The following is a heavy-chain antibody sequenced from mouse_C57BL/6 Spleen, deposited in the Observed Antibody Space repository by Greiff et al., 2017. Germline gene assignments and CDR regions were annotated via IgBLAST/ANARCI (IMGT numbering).Heavy chain of an antibody. V-gene: IGHV1-64*01. D-gene: IGHD1-1*01. Sequence: QVQLQQPGAELVKPGASVKLSCKASGYTFTSYWMHRGKQRPGQGLEWIGMIHPNSGSTNYNEKVKSKATLTVDKSSSTAYMQLSSLTSEDSAVYYCARSYYGSSYDYWGQGTTLTVSS. CDR2: IHPNSGST. CDR3: ARSYYGSSYDY. CDR1: GYTFTSYW. J-gene: IGHJ2*01.